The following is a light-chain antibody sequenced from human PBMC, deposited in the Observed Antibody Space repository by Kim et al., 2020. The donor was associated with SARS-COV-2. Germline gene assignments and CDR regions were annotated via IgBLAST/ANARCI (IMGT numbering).Light chain of an antibody. Sequence: DIQMTQSPSSLSASVGDRVTIFCQASQDISHYLNWHQQKPGKAPKLLIYDASNLEAGVSSRFSGSGSGTDFNFTISSLQPEDIATYFCQHYDNLPLTFGGGTKVDIK. CDR1: QDISHY. CDR2: DAS. J-gene: IGKJ4*01. CDR3: QHYDNLPLT. V-gene: IGKV1-33*01.